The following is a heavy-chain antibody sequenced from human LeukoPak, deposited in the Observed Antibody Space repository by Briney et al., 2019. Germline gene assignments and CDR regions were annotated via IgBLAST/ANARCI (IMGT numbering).Heavy chain of an antibody. CDR2: INWNRAST. D-gene: IGHD1-14*01. V-gene: IGHV3-9*01. J-gene: IGHJ5*02. CDR1: GFTFEEYA. Sequence: PGRSLRLSCAASGFTFEEYAMHWVRQAPGKGLEWVSGINWNRASTGYADSVKGRFTISRDNVMNSLYLQMNSLRPEDTALYYCVKDRRTPYRPEGPFDPWGQGTLVTVSS. CDR3: VKDRRTPYRPEGPFDP.